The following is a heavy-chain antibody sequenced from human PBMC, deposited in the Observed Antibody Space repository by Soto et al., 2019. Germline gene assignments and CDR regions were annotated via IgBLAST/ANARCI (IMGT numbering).Heavy chain of an antibody. V-gene: IGHV4-39*01. D-gene: IGHD6-13*01. CDR1: GGSISSSSYY. CDR2: IYYSGST. CDR3: ARHESVLAAAPY. Sequence: QLQLQESGPGLVKPSETLSLTCTVSGGSISSSSYYWGWIRQPPGKGLEWIGSIYYSGSTYYNPSLKSRVTISVDTSKNQFSLKLSSVTAADTAVYYCARHESVLAAAPYWGQGTLVTVSS. J-gene: IGHJ4*02.